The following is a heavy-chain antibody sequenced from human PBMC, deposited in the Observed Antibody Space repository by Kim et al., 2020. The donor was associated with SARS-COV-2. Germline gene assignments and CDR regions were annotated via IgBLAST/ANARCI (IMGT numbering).Heavy chain of an antibody. V-gene: IGHV3-49*03. CDR3: TRSHDYGAQDAFDI. Sequence: GGSLRLSCTASGFTFGDYAMSWFRQAPGKGLEWVGFIRSKAYGGTTEYAASVKGRFTISRDDSKSIAYLQMNSLKTEDTAVYYCTRSHDYGAQDAFDIWGQGTMGTVSS. CDR2: IRSKAYGGTT. D-gene: IGHD4-17*01. J-gene: IGHJ3*02. CDR1: GFTFGDYA.